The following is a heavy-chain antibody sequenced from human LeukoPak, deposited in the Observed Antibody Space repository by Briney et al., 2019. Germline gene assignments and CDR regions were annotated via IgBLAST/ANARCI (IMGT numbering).Heavy chain of an antibody. CDR2: ISSSSSYI. CDR1: GFTFSSYS. D-gene: IGHD3-22*01. J-gene: IGHJ1*01. Sequence: GGSLRLSCAASGFTFSSYSMNWVRQAPGKGLEWVSSISSSSSYIYYADSVKGRFTISRDNAKNSLYLQMNSLRAEDTAVYYCARAMGVYYYDSSGYYSDKYFQHWGQGTLVTVSS. CDR3: ARAMGVYYYDSSGYYSDKYFQH. V-gene: IGHV3-21*01.